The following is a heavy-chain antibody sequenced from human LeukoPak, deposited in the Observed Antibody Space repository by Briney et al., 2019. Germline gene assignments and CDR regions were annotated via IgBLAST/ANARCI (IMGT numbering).Heavy chain of an antibody. D-gene: IGHD2-15*01. CDR1: GFTFSSYS. J-gene: IGHJ5*02. Sequence: PGGSRLSCAASGFTFSSYSMNWVRQAPGKGLEWVSSISSSSSYIYYADSVTGRFTISRDNAKNSLYLQMNSLRAEDTAVYYCARDKGYCSGGSCYDWFDPWGQGTLVTVSS. CDR3: ARDKGYCSGGSCYDWFDP. CDR2: ISSSSSYI. V-gene: IGHV3-21*01.